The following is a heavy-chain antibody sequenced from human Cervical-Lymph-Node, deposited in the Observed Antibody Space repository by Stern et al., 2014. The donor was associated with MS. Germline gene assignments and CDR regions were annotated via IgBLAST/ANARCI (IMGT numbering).Heavy chain of an antibody. D-gene: IGHD1-14*01. CDR2: ITTAGSST. CDR3: AREGGGRNFDY. J-gene: IGHJ4*02. Sequence: EVQLLESGGGLVHPGGSLRLSCAASGFTFSTYWIHWVRQAPGQRLVWVSRITTAGSSTSYADSVKGRFTISRDNAKNTLYLQMNSLRAEDTAVYYCAREGGGRNFDYWGQGTLVTVSS. V-gene: IGHV3-74*01. CDR1: GFTFSTYW.